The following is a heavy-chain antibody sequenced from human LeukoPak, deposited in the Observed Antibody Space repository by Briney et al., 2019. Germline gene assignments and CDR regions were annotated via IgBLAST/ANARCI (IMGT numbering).Heavy chain of an antibody. CDR2: ISYDGSNK. Sequence: PGGSLRLSCAASGFSFSTYPVHWVRQAPGKGLEWVAVISYDGSNKYYADSVKGRFTISRDNSKNTLYLQMNSLRAEDTAVYYCVQSGGMDVWGQGTTVTVSS. CDR1: GFSFSTYP. CDR3: VQSGGMDV. J-gene: IGHJ6*02. V-gene: IGHV3-30*04.